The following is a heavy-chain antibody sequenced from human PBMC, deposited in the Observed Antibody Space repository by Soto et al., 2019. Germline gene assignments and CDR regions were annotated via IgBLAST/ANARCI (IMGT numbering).Heavy chain of an antibody. CDR3: AHLPLDYYDSSGYPTLFDY. J-gene: IGHJ4*02. CDR1: GFSLSTSGVG. D-gene: IGHD3-22*01. Sequence: SGPTLVNPTQTLTLTCTFSGFSLSTSGVGVGWIRQPPGKALEWLALIYWDDDKRYSPSLKSRLTITKDTSKNQVVLTMTNMDPVDTATYYCAHLPLDYYDSSGYPTLFDYWGQGTLVTVSS. V-gene: IGHV2-5*02. CDR2: IYWDDDK.